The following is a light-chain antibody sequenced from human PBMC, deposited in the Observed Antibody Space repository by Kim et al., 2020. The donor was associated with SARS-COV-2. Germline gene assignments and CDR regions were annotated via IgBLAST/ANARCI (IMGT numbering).Light chain of an antibody. CDR1: QNIRSY. CDR3: VKNITYPLT. CDR2: GVS. J-gene: IGKJ5*01. V-gene: IGKV1-17*01. Sequence: ASVGDRATRACGARQNIRSYIGWYQNKTRRARPSSIYGVSSLQSGVPPRCTVSVAGTQFTLTISSLQPENFAPYICVKNITYPLTFGAGTRMGIK.